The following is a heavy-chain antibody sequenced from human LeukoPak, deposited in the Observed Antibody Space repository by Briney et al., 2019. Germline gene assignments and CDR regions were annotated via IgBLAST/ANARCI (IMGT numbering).Heavy chain of an antibody. D-gene: IGHD6-13*01. J-gene: IGHJ5*02. CDR1: GGSISSYY. Sequence: PSETLSLTCTVSGGSISSYYWSWIRQPPGKGLEWIGYIYYSGSTNYNPSLKSRVTISVDTSKNQFSLKLSSVTAADTAVYYCARGTGYSSSWYGSYNWFDPWGQGTLVTVSS. CDR2: IYYSGST. V-gene: IGHV4-59*01. CDR3: ARGTGYSSSWYGSYNWFDP.